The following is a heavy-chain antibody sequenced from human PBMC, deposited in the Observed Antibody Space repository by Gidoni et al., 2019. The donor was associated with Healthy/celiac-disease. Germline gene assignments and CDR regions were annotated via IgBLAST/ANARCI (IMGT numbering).Heavy chain of an antibody. J-gene: IGHJ6*02. V-gene: IGHV1-18*01. CDR2: ISAYNGNT. Sequence: QVQLVQSGAEVKKPGASVKVSCKASGYTCTSYGISWVRQAPGQGLEWMGWISAYNGNTNYAQKLQGRVTMTTDTSTSTAYMELRSLRSDDTAVYYCARGGYCSSTSCTGGYYGMDVWGQGTTVTVSS. D-gene: IGHD2-2*01. CDR1: GYTCTSYG. CDR3: ARGGYCSSTSCTGGYYGMDV.